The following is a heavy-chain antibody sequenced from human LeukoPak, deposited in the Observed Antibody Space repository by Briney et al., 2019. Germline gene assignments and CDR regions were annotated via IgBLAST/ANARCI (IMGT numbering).Heavy chain of an antibody. CDR2: IYHSGST. J-gene: IGHJ4*02. Sequence: SETLSLTCAVSGGSISSGGYSWSWIRQPPGKGLEWIGYIYHSGSTYYNPSLKSRVTISVDRSKNQFSLKLSSVTAADTAVYYCARHVDTAMVRDWGQGTLVTVSS. CDR1: GGSISSGGYS. CDR3: ARHVDTAMVRD. V-gene: IGHV4-30-2*01. D-gene: IGHD5-18*01.